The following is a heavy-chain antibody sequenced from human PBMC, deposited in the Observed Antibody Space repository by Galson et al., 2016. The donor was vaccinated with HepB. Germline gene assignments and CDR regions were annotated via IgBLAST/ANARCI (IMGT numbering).Heavy chain of an antibody. CDR3: ATWGGVMGSTWFSGPFDF. V-gene: IGHV1-69*15. Sequence: QAPRQGPEWMGTIIPIFGPAKYAQKFQGRVTITADESTSTAYMEVSSLTSDDTAVYYCATWGGVMGSTWFSGPFDFWGQGTLVTVSS. CDR2: IIPIFGPA. J-gene: IGHJ4*02. D-gene: IGHD1-26*01.